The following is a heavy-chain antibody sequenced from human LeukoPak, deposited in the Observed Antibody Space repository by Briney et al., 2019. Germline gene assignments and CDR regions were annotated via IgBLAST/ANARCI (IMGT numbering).Heavy chain of an antibody. J-gene: IGHJ4*02. D-gene: IGHD5-12*01. V-gene: IGHV4-38-2*01. CDR1: GYSISSGYN. CDR2: IYYSGST. CDR3: ARVATTTNPPQRPFDY. Sequence: PSETLSLTCAVSGYSISSGYNWGWIRQPPGKGLEWIGSIYYSGSTYYNPSLKSRVTISVDTSKNQFSLKLSSVTAADTAVYYCARVATTTNPPQRPFDYWGQGTLVTVSS.